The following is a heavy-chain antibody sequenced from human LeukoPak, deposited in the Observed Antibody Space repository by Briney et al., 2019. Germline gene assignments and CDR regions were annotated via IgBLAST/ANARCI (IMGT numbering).Heavy chain of an antibody. D-gene: IGHD2-21*02. CDR2: INPDGRDT. CDR3: TSWGDTTAEYFQR. Sequence: GGSLRLSCAASGFTFSSYAMNWVRQAPGKGLEWVAHINPDGRDTYYVDSVKGRFAISRDNAENSMYLQMNSLRVEDTAVYYCTSWGDTTAEYFQRWGQGTLVTVSS. J-gene: IGHJ1*01. V-gene: IGHV3-7*01. CDR1: GFTFSSYA.